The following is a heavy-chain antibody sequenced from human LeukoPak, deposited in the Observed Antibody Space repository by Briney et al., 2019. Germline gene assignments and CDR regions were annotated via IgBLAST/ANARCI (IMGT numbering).Heavy chain of an antibody. D-gene: IGHD2-15*01. J-gene: IGHJ4*02. CDR1: GYTFTSYD. V-gene: IGHV1-8*01. CDR2: MNPNSGNT. CDR3: ARRLGYCSDGSCYSLNY. Sequence: ASVKVSCKASGYTFTSYDINWVRQATGQGLEWMGWMNPNSGNTGYAQKFQGRVTMTRNTSISTAYMELSCLRSEDTAVYYCARRLGYCSDGSCYSLNYWGQGTLVTVSS.